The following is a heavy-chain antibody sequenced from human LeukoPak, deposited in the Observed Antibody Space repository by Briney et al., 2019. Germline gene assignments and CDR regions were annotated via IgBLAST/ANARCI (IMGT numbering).Heavy chain of an antibody. CDR1: GFTVSSNY. CDR3: ARVPKSGSYDY. J-gene: IGHJ4*02. CDR2: IYSGGST. D-gene: IGHD1-26*01. V-gene: IGHV3-53*01. Sequence: LPGGSLRLSCAASGFTVSSNYMSWVRQAPGKGLEWVSVIYSGGSTYYAGSVKGRFTISRDNSKNTLYLQMNSLRAEDTAVYYCARVPKSGSYDYWGQGTLVTVSS.